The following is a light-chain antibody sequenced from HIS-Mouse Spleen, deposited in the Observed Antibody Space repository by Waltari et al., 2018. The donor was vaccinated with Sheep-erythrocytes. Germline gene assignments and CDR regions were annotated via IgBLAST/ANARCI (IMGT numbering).Light chain of an antibody. J-gene: IGKJ1*01. CDR2: GAS. CDR1: QSVSSSY. V-gene: IGKV3-20*01. Sequence: EIVLTQSPGTLSLSPGDRATLSCRASQSVSSSYLAWYQQNPGQAPRLLIYGASSRATGIPDRFSGSGSGTDFTLTISRLEPEDFAVYYCQQYGSSPPTFGQGTKVEIK. CDR3: QQYGSSPPT.